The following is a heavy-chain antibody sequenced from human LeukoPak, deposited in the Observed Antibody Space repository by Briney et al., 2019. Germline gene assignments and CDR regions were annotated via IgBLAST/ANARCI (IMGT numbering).Heavy chain of an antibody. J-gene: IGHJ3*02. D-gene: IGHD3-22*01. V-gene: IGHV3-11*06. CDR3: AYGSSGYHQRSDAFDI. Sequence: SGGSLRLSCTPSGFTFSDSYMNWIRQAPGEGPDWISLISTSSGYTDDADSVKGRFTISRDNAKNSLYLQMDSLRVEDTAMYYCAYGSSGYHQRSDAFDIWGRGTVVIVSS. CDR2: ISTSSGYT. CDR1: GFTFSDSY.